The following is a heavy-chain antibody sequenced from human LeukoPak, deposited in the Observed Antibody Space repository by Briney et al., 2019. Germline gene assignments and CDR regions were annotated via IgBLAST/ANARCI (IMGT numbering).Heavy chain of an antibody. Sequence: ASVRVSCKASGYTFTSYGISWVRQAPGQGLEWMGWISAYNGNTNYAQKLQGRVTMTTDTSTSTAYMELRSLRSDDTAVYYCARDDRHYYDSSGYDYWGQGTLVTVSS. CDR3: ARDDRHYYDSSGYDY. V-gene: IGHV1-18*01. J-gene: IGHJ4*02. CDR2: ISAYNGNT. D-gene: IGHD3-22*01. CDR1: GYTFTSYG.